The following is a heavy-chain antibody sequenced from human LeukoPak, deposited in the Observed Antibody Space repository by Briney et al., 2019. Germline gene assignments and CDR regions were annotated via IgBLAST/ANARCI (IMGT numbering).Heavy chain of an antibody. CDR1: GYTLTELP. D-gene: IGHD1/OR15-1a*01. Sequence: ASVKVSCKVSGYTLTELPMHWVRQAPGKGLEWMGGFDPEDGETIYAQKFQGRVTMTEDTSTDTAYMELSSLRSEDTAVYYCATDKFRTKAEYFQHWDQGTLVTVSS. CDR3: ATDKFRTKAEYFQH. J-gene: IGHJ1*01. CDR2: FDPEDGET. V-gene: IGHV1-24*01.